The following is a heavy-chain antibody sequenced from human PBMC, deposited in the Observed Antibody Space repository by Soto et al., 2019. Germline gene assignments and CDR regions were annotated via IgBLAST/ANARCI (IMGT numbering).Heavy chain of an antibody. J-gene: IGHJ3*02. Sequence: AGSLRLSCVASGFAFRSYEMNWVRQAPGKGLEWVSNIRANDESIYYADSVKGRVSVSRDNAKNSLFLEMNSLRVDDTAVYYCARETLRDAIDIWGQGTMVTVSS. CDR1: GFAFRSYE. CDR2: IRANDESI. CDR3: ARETLRDAIDI. V-gene: IGHV3-48*03.